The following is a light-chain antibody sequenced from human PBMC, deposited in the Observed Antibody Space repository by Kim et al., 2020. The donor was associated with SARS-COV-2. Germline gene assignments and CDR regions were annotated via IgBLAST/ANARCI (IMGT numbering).Light chain of an antibody. Sequence: PITTACAGSSGDGGGYCFVSWYQQPPGDAPTLRIVVVNQRPSGVSICFSGSKSGNTASPTISGLQAEEEADYCCSSDTSSNTWVFGAGTQLTV. CDR3: SSDTSSNTWV. V-gene: IGLV2-14*04. CDR2: VVN. CDR1: SGDGGGYCF. J-gene: IGLJ3*02.